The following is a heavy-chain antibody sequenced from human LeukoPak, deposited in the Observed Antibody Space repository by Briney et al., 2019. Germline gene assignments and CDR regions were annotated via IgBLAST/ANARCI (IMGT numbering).Heavy chain of an antibody. Sequence: GGSLRLSCAASGFTFSSFSMNWVRQAPGKGLEWVSYISSSSGTINYADSVKGRFTISRDNAKNSLYLQMNSLRAEDTAVYYCAKGLDYWGQGTPVTVSS. V-gene: IGHV3-48*01. CDR1: GFTFSSFS. CDR2: ISSSSGTI. J-gene: IGHJ4*02. CDR3: AKGLDY.